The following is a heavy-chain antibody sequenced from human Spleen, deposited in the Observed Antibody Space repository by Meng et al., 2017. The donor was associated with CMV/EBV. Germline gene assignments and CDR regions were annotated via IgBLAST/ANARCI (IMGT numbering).Heavy chain of an antibody. CDR2: IYYSGST. J-gene: IGHJ5*02. CDR3: ARGGYCSSTSCYTVDWFDP. CDR1: GGSISTSSYY. Sequence: SETLSLTCTVSGGSISTSSYYWGWIRQPPGKGLEWIGYIYYSGSTYYNPSLKSRVTISVDTSKNQFSLKLSSVTAADTAVYYCARGGYCSSTSCYTVDWFDPWGQGTLVTVSS. D-gene: IGHD2-2*02. V-gene: IGHV4-31*03.